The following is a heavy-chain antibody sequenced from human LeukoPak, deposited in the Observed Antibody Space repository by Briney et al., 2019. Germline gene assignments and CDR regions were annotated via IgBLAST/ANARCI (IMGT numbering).Heavy chain of an antibody. Sequence: ASVKVSCKASGYTFTSYGISWVRQAPGQGLEWMGWISAYNGNTNYAQKLQGRVTITADKSTSTAYMELSSLRSEDTAVYYCARGQMGPSSSKVWGQGTTVTVSS. CDR1: GYTFTSYG. CDR2: ISAYNGNT. J-gene: IGHJ6*02. D-gene: IGHD3-16*01. V-gene: IGHV1-18*01. CDR3: ARGQMGPSSSKV.